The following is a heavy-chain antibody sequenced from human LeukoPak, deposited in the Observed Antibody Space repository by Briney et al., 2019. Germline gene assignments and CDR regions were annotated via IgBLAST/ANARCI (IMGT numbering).Heavy chain of an antibody. V-gene: IGHV4-39*01. CDR1: GGSISISSYY. Sequence: SETLSLTCTVSGGSISISSYYWGWIRQPPGKGLEWIGNIFYSGTTYYNPSLMSRVTISVDTSKNQFSLKMRSVTAADTALYYCARVLRGGTYYSDYWGQGTLVTVSS. D-gene: IGHD2-15*01. CDR2: IFYSGTT. CDR3: ARVLRGGTYYSDY. J-gene: IGHJ4*02.